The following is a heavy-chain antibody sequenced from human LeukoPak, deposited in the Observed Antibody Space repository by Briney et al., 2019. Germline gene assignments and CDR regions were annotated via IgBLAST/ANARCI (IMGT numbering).Heavy chain of an antibody. V-gene: IGHV3-73*01. J-gene: IGHJ6*02. CDR1: GFIFSGSA. CDR3: TRSTYYYDSSGYPTRPYYYYGMDV. CDR2: IRSKANSHAT. Sequence: GGSLRLSCAASGFIFSGSAMHWVRQASGKGLEWVGRIRSKANSHATAYAASVKGRFTISRDDSKNTAYLQMNSLKTEDTAVYYCTRSTYYYDSSGYPTRPYYYYGMDVWGQGTTVTVSS. D-gene: IGHD3-22*01.